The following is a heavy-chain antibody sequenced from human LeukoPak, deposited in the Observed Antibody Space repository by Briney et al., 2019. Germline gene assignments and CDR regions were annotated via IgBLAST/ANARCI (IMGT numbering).Heavy chain of an antibody. Sequence: PGGSLRLSCAASGFTFSSYAMHWVRQAPGKGLEYVSAIVSNGGATYYATSVKGRFTISRDNSKNTLYLQMGSLRAEDMAVYYCARARAFDYWGQGTPVIVSS. CDR2: IVSNGGAT. CDR1: GFTFSSYA. CDR3: ARARAFDY. J-gene: IGHJ4*02. V-gene: IGHV3-64*01.